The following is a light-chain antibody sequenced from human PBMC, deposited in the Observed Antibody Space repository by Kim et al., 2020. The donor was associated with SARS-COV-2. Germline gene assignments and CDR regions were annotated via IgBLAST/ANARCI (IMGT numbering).Light chain of an antibody. CDR1: QSVSSCY. J-gene: IGKJ2*01. Sequence: LSPGERATLSCRASQSVSSCYLAWYKQKPGQAPRLLIYGASSRATGIPDRFSGSGSGTDFTLTISRLEPEDFAVYYCQQYGSSPYTFGQGTKLEI. CDR3: QQYGSSPYT. V-gene: IGKV3-20*01. CDR2: GAS.